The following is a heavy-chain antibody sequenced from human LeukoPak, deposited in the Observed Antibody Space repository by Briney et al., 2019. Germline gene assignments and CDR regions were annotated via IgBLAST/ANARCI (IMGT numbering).Heavy chain of an antibody. V-gene: IGHV3-23*01. Sequence: GGSLRLSCAASGFTFSSYAMSWVRQAPGKGLEWVSAISGSGGSTYYADSVKGRFTISRDNSKNTLYLQMNNLRAEDTAVYYCAKDNQLLSYYFDYWGQGTLVTVSS. CDR2: ISGSGGST. J-gene: IGHJ4*02. CDR1: GFTFSSYA. D-gene: IGHD2-2*01. CDR3: AKDNQLLSYYFDY.